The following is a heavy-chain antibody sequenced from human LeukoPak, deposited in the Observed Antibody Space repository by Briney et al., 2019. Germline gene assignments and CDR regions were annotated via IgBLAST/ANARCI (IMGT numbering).Heavy chain of an antibody. D-gene: IGHD3-3*01. J-gene: IGHJ5*02. Sequence: AAVKVSCKASGYTFTSYYMHWVRQAPGQGLEWVGIINPSGGSTSYAQKFQGRVTMTRDMSTSTVYMELSSLRSEDTAVYYCARDNGAGLTIFGVVIFGWFDRWGQGTLVTVSS. CDR3: ARDNGAGLTIFGVVIFGWFDR. CDR2: INPSGGST. CDR1: GYTFTSYY. V-gene: IGHV1-46*01.